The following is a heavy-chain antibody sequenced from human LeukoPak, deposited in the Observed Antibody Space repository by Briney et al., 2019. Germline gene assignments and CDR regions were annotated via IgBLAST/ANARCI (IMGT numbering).Heavy chain of an antibody. D-gene: IGHD3-22*01. CDR2: ISSSSSYI. CDR3: ARKRRVGDSSGYSDY. V-gene: IGHV3-21*01. J-gene: IGHJ4*02. Sequence: GGSLRLSCAASGFTFSSYSMNWVRQAPGKRLEWVSSISSSSSYIYYADSVKGRFTISRDNAKNSLYLQMNSLRAEDTAVYYCARKRRVGDSSGYSDYWGQGTLVTVSS. CDR1: GFTFSSYS.